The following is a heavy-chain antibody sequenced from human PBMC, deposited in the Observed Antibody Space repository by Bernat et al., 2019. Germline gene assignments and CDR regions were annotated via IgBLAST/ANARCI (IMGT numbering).Heavy chain of an antibody. D-gene: IGHD2-21*02. CDR1: GFTFFTYA. J-gene: IGHJ3*02. Sequence: EVQLSESGGGLAQPGGSLRLSCAASGFTFFTYAMSGVRRAPGKGLDWVSGISGSGGSTNYADSVKGRFTISRDNSKNTLYLQMNSLRGEDTALYYCAIRGDADAFDIWGQGTMVTVSS. CDR3: AIRGDADAFDI. V-gene: IGHV3-23*01. CDR2: ISGSGGST.